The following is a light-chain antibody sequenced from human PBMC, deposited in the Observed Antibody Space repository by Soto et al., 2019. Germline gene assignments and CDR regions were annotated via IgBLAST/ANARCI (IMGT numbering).Light chain of an antibody. Sequence: DIQMTQSPSTLSASVGDRVTITCRASQSISGWLAWYQQKPGKAPKLLIYDASSLESGVPSRFSGSGSGTEFTITISSLQPDDFATYYCQQYDSSWTFGQGTKVEIK. CDR2: DAS. J-gene: IGKJ1*01. CDR3: QQYDSSWT. CDR1: QSISGW. V-gene: IGKV1-5*01.